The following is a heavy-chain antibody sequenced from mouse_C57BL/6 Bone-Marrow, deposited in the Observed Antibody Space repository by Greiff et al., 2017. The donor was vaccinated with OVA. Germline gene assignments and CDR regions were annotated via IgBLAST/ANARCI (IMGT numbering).Heavy chain of an antibody. V-gene: IGHV3-5*01. D-gene: IGHD1-1*01. CDR2: IYYSGTI. Sequence: EVKVVESGPGLVKPSQTVFLTCTVTGISITTGNYRWSWIRQFPGNKLEWIGYIYYSGTITYNPSLTSRTTITRDTPKNQFFLEMNSLTAEDTATYYCARDLFYYYGSSYFDYWGQGTTLTVSS. CDR3: ARDLFYYYGSSYFDY. J-gene: IGHJ2*01. CDR1: GISITTGNYR.